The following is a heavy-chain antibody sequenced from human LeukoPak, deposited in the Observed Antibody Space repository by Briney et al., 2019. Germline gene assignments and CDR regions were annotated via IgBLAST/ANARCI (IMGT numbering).Heavy chain of an antibody. J-gene: IGHJ4*02. V-gene: IGHV4-38-2*01. CDR3: ARVFDTTMGPFDY. Sequence: SETLSLTCGVSGHSLSSDYYWGWIRQPPGKRLEWIGTIHHDGTTYDNPSLKSRVAISVDTSKNQFPLKVKSVTAADTAVYYCARVFDTTMGPFDYWGQGTLVTVSS. CDR1: GHSLSSDYY. CDR2: IHHDGTT. D-gene: IGHD5-18*01.